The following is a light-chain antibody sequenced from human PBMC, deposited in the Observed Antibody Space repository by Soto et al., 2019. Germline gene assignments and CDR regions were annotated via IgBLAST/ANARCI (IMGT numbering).Light chain of an antibody. CDR2: DAS. Sequence: DIQMTQSPSTLSASVGDRVTIPCRASQSISSWLAWYQQKPGKAPKLLIYDASSLESGFPSRFSGSGSWTEFTLTSSILQPDDFSTYYCQQYNSYSTCGQGTKVEIK. CDR3: QQYNSYST. CDR1: QSISSW. V-gene: IGKV1-5*01. J-gene: IGKJ1*01.